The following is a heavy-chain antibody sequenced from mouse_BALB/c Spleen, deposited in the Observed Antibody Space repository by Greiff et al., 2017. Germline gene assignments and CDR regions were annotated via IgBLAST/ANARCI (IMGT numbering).Heavy chain of an antibody. V-gene: IGHV14-1*02. J-gene: IGHJ3*01. CDR2: IDPENGNT. CDR3: ARRGYDCEGFAY. D-gene: IGHD2-4*01. CDR1: GFNIKDYY. Sequence: VQLQQSGAELVRPGALVKLSCKASGFNIKDYYMHWVKQRPEQGLEWIGWIDPENGNTIYEPKFQGKASITADTSSNTAYLQLSSLTSEDTAVYYCARRGYDCEGFAYWGQGTLVTVSA.